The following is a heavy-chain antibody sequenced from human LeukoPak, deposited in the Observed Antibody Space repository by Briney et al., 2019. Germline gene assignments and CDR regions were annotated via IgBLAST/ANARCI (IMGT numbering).Heavy chain of an antibody. Sequence: PGGSLRLSCTASGFTFGDYAMSCVRQAPGKGLEWAGFIRSKAYGGTTEYAASVKGRFTISRDDSKSIAYLQMNSLKTEDTAVYYCTRVLSGGGCIDYWGQGTLVTVSP. J-gene: IGHJ4*02. V-gene: IGHV3-49*04. CDR3: TRVLSGGGCIDY. D-gene: IGHD3-16*01. CDR2: IRSKAYGGTT. CDR1: GFTFGDYA.